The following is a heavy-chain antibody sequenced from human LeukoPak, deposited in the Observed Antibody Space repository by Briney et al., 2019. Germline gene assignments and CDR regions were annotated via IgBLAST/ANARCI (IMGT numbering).Heavy chain of an antibody. CDR1: GFTFSSYA. CDR2: ITSTSAYR. CDR3: ARVTAGATTLNYYYYSMDV. Sequence: GGSLRLSCAVSGFTFSSYAIHWVRQAPGKGLEWVSSITSTSAYRQYADSVRGRFTISRDNAKNSLYLQMNSLGAEDTAVYHCARVTAGATTLNYYYYSMDVWGKGTTVTVSS. V-gene: IGHV3-21*01. J-gene: IGHJ6*03. D-gene: IGHD1-26*01.